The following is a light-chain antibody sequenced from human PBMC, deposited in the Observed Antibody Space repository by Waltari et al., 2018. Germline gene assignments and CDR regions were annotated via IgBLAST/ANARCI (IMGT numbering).Light chain of an antibody. CDR2: FEV. Sequence: QSVLTQPPSASGTPGQRVTISCSGGRSNIGSNSVNWFQQLPGTAPRLFSYFEVQRPSGVPGLFSGSKSGTSASLAVSGLQSGDEADYYCASWDASLNGWVFGGGTKLTVL. CDR1: RSNIGSNS. V-gene: IGLV1-44*01. J-gene: IGLJ3*02. CDR3: ASWDASLNGWV.